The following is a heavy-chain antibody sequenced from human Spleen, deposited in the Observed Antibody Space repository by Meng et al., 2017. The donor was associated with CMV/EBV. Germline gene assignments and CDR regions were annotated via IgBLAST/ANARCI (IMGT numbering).Heavy chain of an antibody. CDR2: IYYSGST. CDR1: GASISTTIYF. V-gene: IGHV4-39*07. D-gene: IGHD3-3*01. J-gene: IGHJ4*02. CDR3: ARESRNVFWSGYPDY. Sequence: GSLRLSCTVSGASISTTIYFWTWIRQPPGKGLEWIGSIYYSGSTSYNPSLKSRVTISVDTSKDQFSLKLNSVTAADTAVYYCARESRNVFWSGYPDYWGQGRLVTVSS.